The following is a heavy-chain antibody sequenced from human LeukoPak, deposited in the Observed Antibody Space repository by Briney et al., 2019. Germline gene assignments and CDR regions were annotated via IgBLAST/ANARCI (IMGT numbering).Heavy chain of an antibody. J-gene: IGHJ6*02. CDR3: ARRSVGPAATGYYYGMDV. CDR1: GGSISSSSYY. Sequence: SETLSLTCTVSGGSISSSSYYWGWIRQPPGKGLEWIGSIYYSGSTYYNPSLKSRVTISVDTSKNQFSLKLSSVTAADTAVYYCARRSVGPAATGYYYGMDVWGQGTTVTVSS. CDR2: IYYSGST. D-gene: IGHD2-2*01. V-gene: IGHV4-39*01.